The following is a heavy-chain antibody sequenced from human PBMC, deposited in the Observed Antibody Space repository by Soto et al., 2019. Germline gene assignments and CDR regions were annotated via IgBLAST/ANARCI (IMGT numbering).Heavy chain of an antibody. CDR1: GFTFSSYA. CDR2: ISGSGGST. Sequence: PGGSLSLSCAASGFTFSSYAMSWVRQAPGKGLEWVSAISGSGGSTYYADSVKGRFTISRDNSKNTLYLQMNSLRAEDTAVYYCAKDLLLWFGELLPSSDYWGQGTLVTVSS. CDR3: AKDLLLWFGELLPSSDY. V-gene: IGHV3-23*01. J-gene: IGHJ4*02. D-gene: IGHD3-10*01.